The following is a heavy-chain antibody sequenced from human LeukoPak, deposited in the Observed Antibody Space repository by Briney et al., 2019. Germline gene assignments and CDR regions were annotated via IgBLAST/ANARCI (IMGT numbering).Heavy chain of an antibody. CDR2: ISAYNSNT. CDR3: ARDQHGVTTRWFDP. V-gene: IGHV1-18*04. J-gene: IGHJ5*02. Sequence: ASVKVSCKASGYTFTSYGISWVRQAPGQGLECMGWISAYNSNTNYAQKLQGRVTMTTDTSTSTAYMELRSLRSDDTAVYYCARDQHGVTTRWFDPWGPGTLVTVSS. CDR1: GYTFTSYG. D-gene: IGHD4-17*01.